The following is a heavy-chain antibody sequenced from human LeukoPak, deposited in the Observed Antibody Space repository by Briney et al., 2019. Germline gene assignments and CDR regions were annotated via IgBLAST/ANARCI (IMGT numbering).Heavy chain of an antibody. J-gene: IGHJ4*02. V-gene: IGHV4-34*01. Sequence: SETLSLTCAVYGGSFSGYYWSWIRQPPGKGLEWIGEINHSGSTNYNPSLKSRVTISVDTSKNQFSLKLSSVTAADTAVYYCAKSDIAVAGSRYFDYWGQGTLVTVSS. CDR3: AKSDIAVAGSRYFDY. D-gene: IGHD6-19*01. CDR2: INHSGST. CDR1: GGSFSGYY.